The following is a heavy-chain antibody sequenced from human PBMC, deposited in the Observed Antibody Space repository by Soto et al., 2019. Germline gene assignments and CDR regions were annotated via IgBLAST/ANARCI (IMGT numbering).Heavy chain of an antibody. CDR1: GYTFTGYY. CDR3: GRGRSGELVVFY. V-gene: IGHV1-2*02. J-gene: IGHJ4*02. CDR2: ISPKSGGT. D-gene: IGHD1-7*01. Sequence: QVQLVQSGAEVKESGASVKVSCKASGYTFTGYYIHWVRQAPGQGLERVGEISPKSGGTRYAQKFQGRVTMTKDTSISTVYMELSNLSPDDTAVYYCGRGRSGELVVFYWGQGTLVTVHS.